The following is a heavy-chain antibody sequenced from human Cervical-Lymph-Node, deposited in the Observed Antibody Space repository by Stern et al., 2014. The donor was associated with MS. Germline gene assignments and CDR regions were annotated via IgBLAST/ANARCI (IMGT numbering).Heavy chain of an antibody. CDR1: GYTFTTYY. Sequence: VQLVQSGAEIRKPGASVKISCEASGYTFTTYYMHWVRQAPGQGLEWVALFNPSGGKTTYAQRFQGRVTVTGDTSTSTVYMELTGLRSEDTAVYYCARVLSLATSDSWGQGTVVIVSS. J-gene: IGHJ4*02. D-gene: IGHD1-1*01. CDR2: FNPSGGKT. V-gene: IGHV1-46*01. CDR3: ARVLSLATSDS.